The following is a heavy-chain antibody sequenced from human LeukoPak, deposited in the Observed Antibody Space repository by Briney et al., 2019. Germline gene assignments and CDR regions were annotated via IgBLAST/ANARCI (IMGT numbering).Heavy chain of an antibody. V-gene: IGHV3-30*03. CDR1: GFTFSSYG. Sequence: PGGSLRLSCAASGFTFSSYGMHWVRQAPGKGLEWVAVISYDGSNKYYADSVKGRFTISRDNSKNTLYLQMNSLRAEDTAVYYCARGLNTPPSSWGQGTLVTVSS. D-gene: IGHD2-2*02. CDR2: ISYDGSNK. J-gene: IGHJ4*02. CDR3: ARGLNTPPSS.